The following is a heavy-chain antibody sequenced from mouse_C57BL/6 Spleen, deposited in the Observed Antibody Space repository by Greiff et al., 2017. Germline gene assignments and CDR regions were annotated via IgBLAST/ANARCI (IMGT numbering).Heavy chain of an antibody. V-gene: IGHV1-53*01. D-gene: IGHD1-1*01. CDR2: INPSNGGT. CDR3: AGPLSLCTVVPVDY. J-gene: IGHJ2*01. CDR1: GYTFTSYW. Sequence: QVQLQQSGTELVKPGASVKLSCKASGYTFTSYWMHWVKQRPGQGLEWIGNINPSNGGTNYNEKFKSKATLTVDKSSSTAYMQLSSLTSEDAAVYYCAGPLSLCTVVPVDYWGQGTTLTVSS.